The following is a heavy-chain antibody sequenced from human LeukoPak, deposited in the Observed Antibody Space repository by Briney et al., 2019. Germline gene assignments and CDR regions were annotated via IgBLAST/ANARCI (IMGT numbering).Heavy chain of an antibody. Sequence: ASVKVSCKASGGTFSSYAISWVRQAPGQGLEWMGGIIPIFGTANYAQKLQGRVTMTTDTSTSTAYMELRSLRSDDTAVYYCARVAISGAGRGDFDYWGQGTLVTVSS. CDR2: IIPIFGTA. V-gene: IGHV1-69*05. CDR1: GGTFSSYA. CDR3: ARVAISGAGRGDFDY. J-gene: IGHJ4*02. D-gene: IGHD6-19*01.